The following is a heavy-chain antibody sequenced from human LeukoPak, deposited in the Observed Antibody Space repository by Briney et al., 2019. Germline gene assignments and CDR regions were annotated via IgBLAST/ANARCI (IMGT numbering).Heavy chain of an antibody. D-gene: IGHD3-3*01. V-gene: IGHV1-8*01. CDR3: ARGQVGVGRLSTFGVVHPTWFDP. CDR1: GYTFTSYD. J-gene: IGHJ5*02. CDR2: MNPNNGNT. Sequence: VASVKVSCRASGYTFTSYDINWVRQAPGQGLEWMGWMNPNNGNTGYAQKFKDRVILTRNTSTKTAYMELSSLRFEDTAVYYCARGQVGVGRLSTFGVVHPTWFDPWGQGTLVTVSS.